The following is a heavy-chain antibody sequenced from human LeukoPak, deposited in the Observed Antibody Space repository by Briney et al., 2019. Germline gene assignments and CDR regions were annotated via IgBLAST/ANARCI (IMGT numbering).Heavy chain of an antibody. CDR1: GYTFTGYY. V-gene: IGHV1-2*02. D-gene: IGHD2-2*01. CDR3: ARTCSNIRCHGFDY. Sequence: ASVNVSCKASGYTFTGYYIHWVRQAPGQGLEWMGWINPNSGGTNYAQKFQGRVTMTRDTSNSTAYMELARLRSDDTAVDYCARTCSNIRCHGFDYCGQGSLVTVSS. CDR2: INPNSGGT. J-gene: IGHJ4*02.